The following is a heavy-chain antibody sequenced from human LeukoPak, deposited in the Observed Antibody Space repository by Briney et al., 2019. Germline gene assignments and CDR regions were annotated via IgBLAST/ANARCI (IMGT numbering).Heavy chain of an antibody. CDR3: ATVAVIRGVTYFDY. J-gene: IGHJ4*02. CDR2: LFYRGST. D-gene: IGHD3-10*01. V-gene: IGHV4-59*01. Sequence: SGTLSLTCTVSGGSISSYYWSWLRQPPGKGLEWMAYLFYRGSTDYNPSLESRVTISVDTSKNQFSLKLRSVTAADTAVYYCATVAVIRGVTYFDYWGQGTLVTVSS. CDR1: GGSISSYY.